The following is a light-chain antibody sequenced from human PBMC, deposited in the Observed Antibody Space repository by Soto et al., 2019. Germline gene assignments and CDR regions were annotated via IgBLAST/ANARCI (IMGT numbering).Light chain of an antibody. J-gene: IGKJ5*01. Sequence: EIVLTQSPATLSLSPGERAALSCRASQSVGSPLAWYQQKPGQPPRLLIYDASYRATGIPARFSGSGSGTDFTLTISILEPEDFAVYYCQHRTNWPPVTFGQGTRLEIK. V-gene: IGKV3-11*01. CDR3: QHRTNWPPVT. CDR1: QSVGSP. CDR2: DAS.